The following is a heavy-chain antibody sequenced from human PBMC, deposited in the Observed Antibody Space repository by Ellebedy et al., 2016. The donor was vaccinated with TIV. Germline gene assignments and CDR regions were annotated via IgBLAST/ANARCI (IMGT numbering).Heavy chain of an antibody. CDR3: ATADRQAERSGVLY. J-gene: IGHJ4*02. V-gene: IGHV3-23*01. Sequence: GGSLRLSXAASGFTFSNYAINWVRQAPGKGLEWVSAISGSGASTYYADSVKGRFTISRDNSKNTLCLQMNSLRAEDTAVYYCATADRQAERSGVLYWGQGTLVTVSS. CDR1: GFTFSNYA. D-gene: IGHD1-1*01. CDR2: ISGSGAST.